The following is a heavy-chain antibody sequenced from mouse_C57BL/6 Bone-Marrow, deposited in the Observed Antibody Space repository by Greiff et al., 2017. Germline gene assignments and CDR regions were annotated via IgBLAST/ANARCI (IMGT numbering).Heavy chain of an antibody. V-gene: IGHV1-50*01. CDR3: ARRVPVDY. J-gene: IGHJ2*01. CDR1: GYTFTSYW. Sequence: QVQLQQPGAELVKPGASVKLSCKASGYTFTSYWMQWVKQRPGQGLEWIGEIDPSDSYTNYNQKFKGKATLTVDTSSSTAYMQLSSLTSEDSAVYYFARRVPVDYWGQGTTLTVSS. CDR2: IDPSDSYT.